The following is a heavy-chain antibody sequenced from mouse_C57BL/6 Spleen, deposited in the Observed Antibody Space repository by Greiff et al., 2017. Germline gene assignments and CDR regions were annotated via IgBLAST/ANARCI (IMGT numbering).Heavy chain of an antibody. CDR2: IHPSDSDT. CDR1: GYTFTSYW. D-gene: IGHD3-2*02. CDR3: AADSSGYYFDY. Sequence: QVQLQQPGAELVQPGASVKVSCKASGYTFTSYWMHWVKQRPGQGLEWIGRIHPSDSDTNYNQKFKGKATLTVDTSSSTAYRQLSSLTSEDSAVYYCAADSSGYYFDYWGQGTTLTVSS. V-gene: IGHV1-74*01. J-gene: IGHJ2*01.